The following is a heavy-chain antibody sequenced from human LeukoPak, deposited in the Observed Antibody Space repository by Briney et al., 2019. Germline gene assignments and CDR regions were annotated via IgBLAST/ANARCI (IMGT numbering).Heavy chain of an antibody. CDR2: INPNSGGT. V-gene: IGHV1-2*02. Sequence: ASVKVSCKASGYTFTGYYMHWVRQAPGQGLEWMGWINPNSGGTNYAQKFQGRVTMTRDTSISTAYMELSRLRSDDTAVYYCARGGTMVRGVITFDYWGQGTLVTVSS. J-gene: IGHJ4*02. CDR1: GYTFTGYY. CDR3: ARGGTMVRGVITFDY. D-gene: IGHD3-10*01.